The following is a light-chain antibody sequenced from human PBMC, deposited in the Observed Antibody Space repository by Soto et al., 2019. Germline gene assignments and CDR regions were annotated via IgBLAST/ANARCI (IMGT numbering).Light chain of an antibody. Sequence: ETVLTQSPATLSLSPGDRATLSCGASQNINDNYLAWYQQKPGLAPRLLIYDASTRATGIPDRFSGSGSGTDFTLTISRLEPEDFAMYYCQQYSNLPPNTFGQGIRLEIK. CDR2: DAS. CDR1: QNINDNY. J-gene: IGKJ2*01. V-gene: IGKV3D-20*01. CDR3: QQYSNLPPNT.